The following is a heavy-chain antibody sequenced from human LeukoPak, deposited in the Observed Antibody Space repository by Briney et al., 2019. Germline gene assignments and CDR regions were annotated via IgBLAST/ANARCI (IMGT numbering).Heavy chain of an antibody. Sequence: GGSLRLSCAASGFTFSNSAMSWVRQAPGKGLAWVSSISGSGGSTYYADSVKGRFTISRDNSKNTLYLQMNSLRAEDTAVYYCAKDRRYSSSYDYWGQGTLVTVSS. CDR1: GFTFSNSA. V-gene: IGHV3-23*01. D-gene: IGHD6-13*01. CDR3: AKDRRYSSSYDY. J-gene: IGHJ4*02. CDR2: ISGSGGST.